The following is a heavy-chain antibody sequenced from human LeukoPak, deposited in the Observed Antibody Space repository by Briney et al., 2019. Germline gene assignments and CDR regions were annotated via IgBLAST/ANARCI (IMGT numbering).Heavy chain of an antibody. CDR2: IYSGGST. Sequence: GGSLRLSCAASGFTVSSNYMSWVRQAPGKGLEWVSVIYSGGSTYYADSVKGRFTISRDNSKNTLYLQMNSLRAEDTAVYYCARDAAMKNLAYYYGMDVWGQGTTVTVSS. CDR3: ARDAAMKNLAYYYGMDV. CDR1: GFTVSSNY. V-gene: IGHV3-53*01. J-gene: IGHJ6*02.